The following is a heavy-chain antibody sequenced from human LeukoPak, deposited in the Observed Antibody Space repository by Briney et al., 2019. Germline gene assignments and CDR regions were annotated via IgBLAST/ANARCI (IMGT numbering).Heavy chain of an antibody. Sequence: GGSLRLSCAASGFTFSSYEMNWVRQAPGKGLEWVSYISSSGSTIYCADSVKGRFTISRDNAKNSLYLQMNSLRAEDTAVYYCARGLLWFGESQGAFDIWGQGTMVTVSS. V-gene: IGHV3-48*03. CDR3: ARGLLWFGESQGAFDI. J-gene: IGHJ3*02. D-gene: IGHD3-10*01. CDR1: GFTFSSYE. CDR2: ISSSGSTI.